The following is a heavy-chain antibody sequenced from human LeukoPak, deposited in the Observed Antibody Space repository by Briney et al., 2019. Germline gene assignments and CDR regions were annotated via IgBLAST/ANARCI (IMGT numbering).Heavy chain of an antibody. CDR3: ARAVVVTDGYYFDY. CDR2: ISGSGGST. Sequence: PGGSLRLSCAASGFTFSSYAMSWVRQAPGKGLEWVSAISGSGGSTYYADSVKGRFTISRDNSKNTLYLQMNSLRAEDTAVYYCARAVVVTDGYYFDYWGQGTLVTVSS. J-gene: IGHJ4*02. D-gene: IGHD2-21*02. CDR1: GFTFSSYA. V-gene: IGHV3-23*01.